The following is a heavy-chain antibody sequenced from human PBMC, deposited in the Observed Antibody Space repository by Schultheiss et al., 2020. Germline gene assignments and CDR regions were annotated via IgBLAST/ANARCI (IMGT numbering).Heavy chain of an antibody. V-gene: IGHV3-7*04. CDR3: ARGALYNPPDS. CDR2: IKEDGSET. J-gene: IGHJ4*02. CDR1: RFTFSTYW. D-gene: IGHD3-3*01. Sequence: GESLRLSCAASRFTFSTYWMSWVRPAPGKGLEWVAYIKEDGSETDYVDSVKGRLTISRDNSKSTMYLQMNSLRAEDTALYYCARGALYNPPDSWGQGTPVTVSS.